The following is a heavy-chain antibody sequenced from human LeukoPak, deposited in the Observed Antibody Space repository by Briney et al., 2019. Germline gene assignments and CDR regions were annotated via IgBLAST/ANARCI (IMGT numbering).Heavy chain of an antibody. CDR1: GLTFSSYA. J-gene: IGHJ4*02. Sequence: PGASLRLSCSASGLTFSSYAMSWVRPAPRKGLEWVSAISGSGGSTYYADSVKGRFTISRANSKNTLYLQRNSLRAEDTAVYYCAKDGWPSQEQWLEYYFDYWGQGTLVTVSS. D-gene: IGHD6-19*01. V-gene: IGHV3-23*01. CDR3: AKDGWPSQEQWLEYYFDY. CDR2: ISGSGGST.